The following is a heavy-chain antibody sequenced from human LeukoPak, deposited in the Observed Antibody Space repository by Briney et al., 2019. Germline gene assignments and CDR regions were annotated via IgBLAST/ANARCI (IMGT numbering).Heavy chain of an antibody. D-gene: IGHD1-1*01. J-gene: IGHJ4*02. CDR3: TRVTSWRTGFDY. Sequence: QPGRSLRLSCAASGFRFEAYGMYWVRHAPGKGLEWVSGITGNSDDIAYADPVKGRFTISRDNAKNCLYLQMNSLTVEDTALYYCTRVTSWRTGFDYWGQGTLVTVSS. CDR1: GFRFEAYG. V-gene: IGHV3-9*01. CDR2: ITGNSDDI.